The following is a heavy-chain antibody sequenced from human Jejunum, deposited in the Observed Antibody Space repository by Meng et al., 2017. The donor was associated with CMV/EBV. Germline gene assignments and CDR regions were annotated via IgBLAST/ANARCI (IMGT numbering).Heavy chain of an antibody. CDR3: ARAQVDSYYYYGMDV. V-gene: IGHV1-18*01. J-gene: IGHJ6*02. Sequence: GYTFTTYDITWVRQAPGQGREWMGWISTYSGNTNYAQKLQGRVTMTTDTSTSTAYMELRSLRSDDTAVYYCARAQVDSYYYYGMDVWGQGTTVTVSS. CDR2: ISTYSGNT. CDR1: GYTFTTYD.